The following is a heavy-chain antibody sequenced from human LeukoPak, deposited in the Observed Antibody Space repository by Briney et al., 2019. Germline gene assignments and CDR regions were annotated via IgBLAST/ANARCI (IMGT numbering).Heavy chain of an antibody. CDR3: ARGVVPAALDYYYMNV. Sequence: PSETLSLTCTVSGGSISSYYWSWIRQPPGKGLEWIGYISYSGNTNYNPSLKSRVTMSVETSKNQFSLKVSSVTAADTAVYYCARGVVPAALDYYYMNVWGKGTTVTVSS. CDR2: ISYSGNT. D-gene: IGHD2-2*01. J-gene: IGHJ6*03. CDR1: GGSISSYY. V-gene: IGHV4-59*01.